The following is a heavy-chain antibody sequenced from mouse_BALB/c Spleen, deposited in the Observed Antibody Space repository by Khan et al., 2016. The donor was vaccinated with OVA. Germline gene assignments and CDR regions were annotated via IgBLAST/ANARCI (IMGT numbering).Heavy chain of an antibody. Sequence: DLVKPGASVKLSCKASGYTFTSYWINWINQRPGQGLEWIGRIGPGSSNAYYNDMFTDKATLKVDTSSNTAYIQLSRRSAEDAAVYYGARENYYGRSCYAMDYWGQGTSVTVSA. CDR3: ARENYYGRSCYAMDY. V-gene: IGHV1S41*01. J-gene: IGHJ4*01. CDR2: IGPGSSNA. CDR1: GYTFTSYW. D-gene: IGHD1-1*01.